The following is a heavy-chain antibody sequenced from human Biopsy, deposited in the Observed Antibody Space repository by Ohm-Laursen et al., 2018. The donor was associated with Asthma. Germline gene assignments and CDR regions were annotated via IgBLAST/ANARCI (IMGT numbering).Heavy chain of an antibody. CDR3: ARPRWGPFGY. CDR2: ISSSSSTI. J-gene: IGHJ4*02. Sequence: SLRLSCSASGFTFSRYSMNWVRQAPGKGLEWVSYISSSSSTIYYADSVKGRFTISRDNAKNSLYLQMNSLRDEDTAVYYCARPRWGPFGYWGQGTLVTVSS. V-gene: IGHV3-48*02. CDR1: GFTFSRYS. D-gene: IGHD7-27*01.